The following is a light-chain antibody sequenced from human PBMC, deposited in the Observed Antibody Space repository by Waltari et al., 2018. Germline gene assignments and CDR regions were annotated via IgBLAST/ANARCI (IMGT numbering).Light chain of an antibody. CDR3: QHYVRLPAT. Sequence: IVLTQSPGTLSLSPGERATLSCRASQSVSRSLAWDQQKPGQAPKLLIYGASTRATGIPDRFTGSGYGTDFSLTISSLEPEDFAIYFCQHYVRLPATFGQGTKVEIK. CDR1: QSVSRS. CDR2: GAS. V-gene: IGKV3-20*01. J-gene: IGKJ1*01.